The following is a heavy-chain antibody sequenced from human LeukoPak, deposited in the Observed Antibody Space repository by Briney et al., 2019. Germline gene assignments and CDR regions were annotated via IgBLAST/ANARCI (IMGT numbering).Heavy chain of an antibody. D-gene: IGHD6-13*01. CDR1: GFTFSDYW. J-gene: IGHJ4*02. V-gene: IGHV3-7*01. CDR3: ARDQGGSSCPTQLFDY. CDR2: IKLDGSHK. Sequence: GGSLRLSCAASGFTFSDYWMNWIRQAPGKGLEWVANIKLDGSHKYYVDSVKDRFTISRDNAKNSVYLQMNSLRVEDTAVYYCARDQGGSSCPTQLFDYWGQGTLVTVSS.